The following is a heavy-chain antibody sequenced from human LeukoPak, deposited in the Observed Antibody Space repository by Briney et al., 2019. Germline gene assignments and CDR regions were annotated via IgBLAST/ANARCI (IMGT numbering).Heavy chain of an antibody. CDR2: ISSLSGTI. Sequence: PGGSLRLSCAASGFTFSSYSMNWVRQAPGEGLEWVSYISSLSGTIYYADSVKGRFTISRDNAKNTLYLQMNSLRAEDTAVYYCAKDLHYGSADYWGQGTLVTVSS. CDR1: GFTFSSYS. D-gene: IGHD3-10*01. CDR3: AKDLHYGSADY. J-gene: IGHJ4*02. V-gene: IGHV3-48*04.